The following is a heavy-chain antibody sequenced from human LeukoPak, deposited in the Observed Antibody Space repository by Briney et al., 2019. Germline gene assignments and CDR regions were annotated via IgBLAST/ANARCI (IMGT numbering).Heavy chain of an antibody. CDR1: GYTFTSYG. J-gene: IGHJ6*03. CDR2: ISAYNGNT. V-gene: IGHV1-18*01. D-gene: IGHD3-22*01. Sequence: ASVKVSCKASGYTFTSYGISWVRQAPGQGLEWMGRISAYNGNTNYAQKLQGRVTMTTDTSTSTAYMELRSLRSDDTAVYYCARTQYYYDSSGYSLYYYYYMDVWGKGTTVTVSS. CDR3: ARTQYYYDSSGYSLYYYYYMDV.